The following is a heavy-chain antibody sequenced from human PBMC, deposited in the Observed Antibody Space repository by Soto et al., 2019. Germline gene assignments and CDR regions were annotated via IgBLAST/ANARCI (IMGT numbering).Heavy chain of an antibody. CDR2: ITTTSTTI. D-gene: IGHD2-15*01. CDR3: AKAASYYYMDV. V-gene: IGHV3-48*04. CDR1: GFSLSDYA. Sequence: PGGSLRLSCAASGFSLSDYAMYWVRQAPGKGLEWVSYITTTSTTIYYADSVKGRFTISRDNAKNSLYLQMNSLRAEDTAVYFCAKAASYYYMDVWGKGTTVTVSS. J-gene: IGHJ6*03.